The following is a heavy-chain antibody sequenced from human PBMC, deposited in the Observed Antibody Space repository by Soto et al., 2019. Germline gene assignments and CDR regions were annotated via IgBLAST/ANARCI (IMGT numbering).Heavy chain of an antibody. CDR1: GGSISSGDYY. CDR2: IYYSGST. Sequence: LSLTCTVSGGSISSGDYYWSWIRQPPGKGLEWIGYIYYSGSTYYNPSLKSRVTISVDTSKNQFSLKLSSVTAADTAVYCCARDRVVWEYCSGGSCYSSDYYYYYGMDVWGQGTTVTVSS. D-gene: IGHD2-15*01. CDR3: ARDRVVWEYCSGGSCYSSDYYYYYGMDV. V-gene: IGHV4-30-4*01. J-gene: IGHJ6*02.